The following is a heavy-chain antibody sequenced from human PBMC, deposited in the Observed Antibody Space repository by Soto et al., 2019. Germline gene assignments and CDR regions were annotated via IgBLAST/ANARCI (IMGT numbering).Heavy chain of an antibody. CDR1: GFTFSNFG. CDR2: ISADGSDK. Sequence: QVQLVESGGGVVQPGRSLRLSCAASGFTFSNFGMHWGRQAPGKGLEWVAAISADGSDKYFSDSVMGRFTISRDNSKNTLFLQMNRLRVEDTAVYYCAKGSEVARQELDYWGQGTLVTVSS. D-gene: IGHD3-3*01. CDR3: AKGSEVARQELDY. V-gene: IGHV3-30*18. J-gene: IGHJ4*02.